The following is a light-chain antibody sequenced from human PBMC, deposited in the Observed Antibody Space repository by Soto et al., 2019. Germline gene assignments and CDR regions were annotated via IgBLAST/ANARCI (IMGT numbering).Light chain of an antibody. CDR1: QNIGDW. J-gene: IGKJ4*01. CDR2: KAS. CDR3: QQYNDLST. V-gene: IGKV1-5*03. Sequence: DIQMTQSPSTLSASVGDRVTIACRASQNIGDWLAWYQQKPGKAPNLLIYKASTLESGVPSRFSGSGSGTEFTLAISSLATEDFATYYCQQYNDLSTFGGGTKVEI.